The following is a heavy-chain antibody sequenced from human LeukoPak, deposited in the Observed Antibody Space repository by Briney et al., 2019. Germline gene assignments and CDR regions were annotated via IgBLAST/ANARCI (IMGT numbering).Heavy chain of an antibody. CDR1: GFTFSSYA. D-gene: IGHD3-22*01. V-gene: IGHV3-23*01. CDR3: ARDYEGYSSGQLIDY. J-gene: IGHJ4*02. CDR2: ISGSGGST. Sequence: GRSLRLSCAASGFTFSSYAMSWVRQAPGKGLEWVSAISGSGGSTYYADSVKGRFTISRDNSRNTLYLQMNSLRAEDTAVYYCARDYEGYSSGQLIDYWGQGTLVTVSS.